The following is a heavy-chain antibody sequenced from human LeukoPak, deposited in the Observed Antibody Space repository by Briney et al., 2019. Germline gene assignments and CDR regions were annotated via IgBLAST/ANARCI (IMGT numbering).Heavy chain of an antibody. CDR3: ARDLGAFDI. Sequence: GGSLRLSCAASGFTFSSYSMNWVRQAPGKGLEWVSYISSSSSTIYYADSVKGRFTIFRDNAKNSLYLQMNSLRAEDTAVYYCARDLGAFDIWGQGTMVTVSS. V-gene: IGHV3-48*01. J-gene: IGHJ3*02. CDR1: GFTFSSYS. CDR2: ISSSSSTI.